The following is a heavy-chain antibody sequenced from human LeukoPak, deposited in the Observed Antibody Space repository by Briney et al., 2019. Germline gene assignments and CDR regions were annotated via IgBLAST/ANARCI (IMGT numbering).Heavy chain of an antibody. CDR1: GFTFSSYA. CDR3: ARDGGYDSSGYSLPDAFDI. D-gene: IGHD3-22*01. V-gene: IGHV3-21*01. CDR2: ISSSSSYI. Sequence: GGSLRLSCAASGFTFSSYAMSWVRQAPGKGLEWVSSISSSSSYIYYADSVKGRFTISRDNAKNSLYLQMNSLRAEDTAVYYCARDGGYDSSGYSLPDAFDIWGQGTMVTVSS. J-gene: IGHJ3*02.